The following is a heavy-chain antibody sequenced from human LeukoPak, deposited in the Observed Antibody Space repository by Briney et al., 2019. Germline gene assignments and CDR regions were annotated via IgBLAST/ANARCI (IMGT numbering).Heavy chain of an antibody. CDR3: ARQVDIVVHWFDP. V-gene: IGHV4-39*01. CDR2: IYYSGST. J-gene: IGHJ5*02. Sequence: SETLSLTYTVSGGSISSSSYYWGWIRQPPGKGLEWIGSIYYSGSTYYNPSLKSRVTISVDTSKNQFSLKLSSVTAADTAVYYCARQVDIVVHWFDPWGQGTLVAVSS. D-gene: IGHD2-15*01. CDR1: GGSISSSSYY.